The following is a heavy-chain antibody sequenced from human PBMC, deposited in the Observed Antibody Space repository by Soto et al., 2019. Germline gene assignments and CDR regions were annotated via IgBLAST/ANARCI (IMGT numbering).Heavy chain of an antibody. Sequence: QVQLVESGGGVVQPGRSLRLSCAASGFTFSSYGMHWVRQAPGKGLEWVAVIWYDGSNKYYADSVKGRFTISRDNSKNPLYLQMTSLRAEDTAVYYCASAPPYYDPEGGAFDIWRQGTMVTVSS. J-gene: IGHJ3*02. CDR2: IWYDGSNK. D-gene: IGHD3-22*01. V-gene: IGHV3-33*01. CDR3: ASAPPYYDPEGGAFDI. CDR1: GFTFSSYG.